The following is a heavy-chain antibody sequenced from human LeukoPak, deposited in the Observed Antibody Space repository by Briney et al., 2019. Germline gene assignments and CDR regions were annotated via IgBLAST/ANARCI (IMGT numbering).Heavy chain of an antibody. CDR2: IYYSGST. D-gene: IGHD3-10*01. CDR3: ARDSGYYGSGSYLFDP. J-gene: IGHJ5*02. Sequence: SETLSLTCTVSGGFISNYYWSWIRQPPGKGLEWIGYIYYSGSTNYNPSLKSRVTISVDTSKNQFSLKLSSVTAADTAVYYCARDSGYYGSGSYLFDPWGQGTLVTVSS. CDR1: GGFISNYY. V-gene: IGHV4-59*01.